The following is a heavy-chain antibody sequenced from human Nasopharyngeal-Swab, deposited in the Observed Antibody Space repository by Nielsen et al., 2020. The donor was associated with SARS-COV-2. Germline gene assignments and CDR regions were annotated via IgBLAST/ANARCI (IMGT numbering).Heavy chain of an antibody. Sequence: GESLKISCAASGFTFSRYVMSWVRQAPGKGLEWVSAISGSGGSTYYADSVKGRFTISRDNSKNTLYLQMNSLRSEDTAVYYCATTSGGLGIPAGYFDYWGQGTLVTVSS. D-gene: IGHD6-13*01. J-gene: IGHJ4*02. CDR3: ATTSGGLGIPAGYFDY. CDR2: ISGSGGST. V-gene: IGHV3-23*01. CDR1: GFTFSRYV.